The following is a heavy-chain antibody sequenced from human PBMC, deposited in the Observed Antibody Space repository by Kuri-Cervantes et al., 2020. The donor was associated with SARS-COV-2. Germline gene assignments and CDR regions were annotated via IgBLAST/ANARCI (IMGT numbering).Heavy chain of an antibody. CDR1: GGSISSSNW. Sequence: GSLRLSCAVSGGSISSSNWWSWVRQPPGKGLEWIGEIYRSGSTNYNPSLKSRVTISVDKSKNQFSLKLSSVAAADTAVYYCARSRGSGSYYHYYGMDVWGQGTTVTVSS. CDR3: ARSRGSGSYYHYYGMDV. V-gene: IGHV4-4*02. D-gene: IGHD3-10*01. J-gene: IGHJ6*02. CDR2: IYRSGST.